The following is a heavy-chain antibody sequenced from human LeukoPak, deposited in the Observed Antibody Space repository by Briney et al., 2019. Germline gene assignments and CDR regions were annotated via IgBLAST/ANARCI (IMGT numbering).Heavy chain of an antibody. V-gene: IGHV3-48*04. Sequence: GSLRLSCAASGFTFSNYKMNWVRQAPGKGLEWISYISSGSTTIYYADSVKGRFTISRDNARNSLYLQMNSLRAEDTAVYYCARGPYTSGHCFDYWGQGTLATVSS. CDR3: ARGPYTSGHCFDY. CDR2: ISSGSTTI. J-gene: IGHJ4*02. D-gene: IGHD6-19*01. CDR1: GFTFSNYK.